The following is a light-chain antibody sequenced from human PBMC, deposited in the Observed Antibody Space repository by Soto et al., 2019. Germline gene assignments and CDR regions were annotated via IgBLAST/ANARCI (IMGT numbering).Light chain of an antibody. V-gene: IGKV1-27*01. Sequence: DIQMTQSPSSLSASVGVRVTITCRASTGISNYLAWYQQKPGKVPQLLIYAASTLQSGVPYRFRGSGSGTDFTLTISSLQPEDVASHYCQKYNSALWTFGQGTKVEIK. CDR1: TGISNY. CDR2: AAS. J-gene: IGKJ1*01. CDR3: QKYNSALWT.